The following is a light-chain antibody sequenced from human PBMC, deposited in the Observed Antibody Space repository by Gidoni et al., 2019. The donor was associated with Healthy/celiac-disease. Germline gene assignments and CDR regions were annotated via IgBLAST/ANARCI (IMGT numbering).Light chain of an antibody. CDR2: AAS. Sequence: DIQMTQSPSSRSASVGDRVTITCRASQSISSYLNWYQQKPGKAPKLLIYAASSLQSGVPSRFRGSGSGTDFTLTISSLQPEDFATYYCQQSSSTPITFGQGTRLEIK. CDR1: QSISSY. J-gene: IGKJ5*01. V-gene: IGKV1-39*01. CDR3: QQSSSTPIT.